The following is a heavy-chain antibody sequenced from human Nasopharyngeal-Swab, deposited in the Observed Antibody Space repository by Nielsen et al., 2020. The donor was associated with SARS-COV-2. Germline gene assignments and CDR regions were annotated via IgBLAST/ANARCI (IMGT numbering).Heavy chain of an antibody. J-gene: IGHJ3*02. Sequence: GGSLRLSCAASGFTFSSYAMSWVRQAPGKGLEWVSAISGSGGSTYYADSVKGRFTISRDNSKNTLYLQMNSLRAEDTAVYSGAKNYNDSSGSPPDAFNTWAQGTMSPSPQ. CDR3: AKNYNDSSGSPPDAFNT. CDR1: GFTFSSYA. D-gene: IGHD3-22*01. CDR2: ISGSGGST. V-gene: IGHV3-23*01.